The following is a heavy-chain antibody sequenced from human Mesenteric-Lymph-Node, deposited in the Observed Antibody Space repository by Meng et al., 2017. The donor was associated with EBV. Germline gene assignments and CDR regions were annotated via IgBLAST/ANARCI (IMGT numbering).Heavy chain of an antibody. Sequence: LQLLLSHPGLVTPPAAVSLASTGAVDSISISRYHGSWIRQPPGRGLGWIETFYYSGTTYYNPSLKAPVTISVDTSKNQFSLKLSSVTAADTAVYYCATQRSGSYSYWGQGTLVTVSS. V-gene: IGHV4-39*01. CDR3: ATQRSGSYSY. D-gene: IGHD1-26*01. CDR1: VDSISISRYH. CDR2: FYYSGTT. J-gene: IGHJ4*02.